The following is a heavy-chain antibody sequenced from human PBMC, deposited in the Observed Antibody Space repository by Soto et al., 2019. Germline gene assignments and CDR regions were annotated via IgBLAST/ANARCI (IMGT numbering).Heavy chain of an antibody. J-gene: IGHJ6*02. CDR3: ARDGSPWYSSSWNAGSGMDV. V-gene: IGHV1-18*01. CDR1: GYTFTSYG. CDR2: ISVYNGNT. Sequence: GASVKVSCKASGYTFTSYGISWVRQAPGQGLEWMGWISVYNGNTKYAQKLQGRVTTTTDTSTSTAYMELRSLRSDDTAVYYCARDGSPWYSSSWNAGSGMDVRGQGTTVTVSS. D-gene: IGHD6-13*01.